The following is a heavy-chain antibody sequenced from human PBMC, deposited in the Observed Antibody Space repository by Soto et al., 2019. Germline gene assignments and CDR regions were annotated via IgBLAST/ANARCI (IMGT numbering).Heavy chain of an antibody. CDR2: IYYSGST. Sequence: PSETLSLTCTVSGGSISSSSYYWGWIRQPPGKGLEWIGSIYYSGSTYYNPSLKSRATISVDTSKNQFSLKLSSVTAADTAVYYCARQSRYYGSGSYYPREDYWGQGTLVTVSS. J-gene: IGHJ4*02. CDR3: ARQSRYYGSGSYYPREDY. V-gene: IGHV4-39*01. CDR1: GGSISSSSYY. D-gene: IGHD3-10*01.